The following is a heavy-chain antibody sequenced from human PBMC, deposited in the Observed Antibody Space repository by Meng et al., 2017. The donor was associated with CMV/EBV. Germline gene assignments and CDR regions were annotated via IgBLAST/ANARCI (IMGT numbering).Heavy chain of an antibody. CDR2: ISSSSSYI. V-gene: IGHV3-21*01. CDR3: ARLERFLEWLISKISYGMDV. D-gene: IGHD3-3*01. J-gene: IGHJ6*02. CDR1: GFTFSSYS. Sequence: GESLKISCAASGFTFSSYSMNWVRQAPGKGLEWVSSISSSSSYIYYADSVKGRFTISRDNAKNSLYLQMNSLRAEDTAVYYCARLERFLEWLISKISYGMDVWGQGTTVTVSS.